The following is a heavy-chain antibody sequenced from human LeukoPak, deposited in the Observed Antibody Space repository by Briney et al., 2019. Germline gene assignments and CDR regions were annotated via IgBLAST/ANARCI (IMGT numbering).Heavy chain of an antibody. D-gene: IGHD5-12*01. CDR1: GYTFTSYG. CDR2: TSAYNGNT. Sequence: ASVKVSCKASGYTFTSYGISWVRQAPGLGLEWMGWTSAYNGNTNYAQKLQGRVTMTTDTSTSTAYMELRSLRSDDTAVYFCARGQSGYGSFDYWGQGALVTVSS. V-gene: IGHV1-18*01. J-gene: IGHJ4*02. CDR3: ARGQSGYGSFDY.